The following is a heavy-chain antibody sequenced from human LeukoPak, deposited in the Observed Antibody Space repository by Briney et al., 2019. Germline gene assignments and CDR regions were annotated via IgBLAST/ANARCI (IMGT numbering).Heavy chain of an antibody. J-gene: IGHJ4*02. D-gene: IGHD3-10*01. CDR3: ASFHVSGNSYNGLHY. Sequence: ASVKVSCKASGYTFTGYYMHWVRQAPGQGLEWMGWINPNSGGTNYAQKFQGRVTMTRDTSITTAYLHWSSLKASDTAMYYCASFHVSGNSYNGLHYWGQGTLVTVSS. CDR2: INPNSGGT. CDR1: GYTFTGYY. V-gene: IGHV1-2*02.